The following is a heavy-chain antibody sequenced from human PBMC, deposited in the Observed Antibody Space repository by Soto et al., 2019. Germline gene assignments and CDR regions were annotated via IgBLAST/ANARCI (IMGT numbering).Heavy chain of an antibody. CDR2: IKSKSEGETR. V-gene: IGHV3-15*01. CDR1: RFMFSSAW. J-gene: IGHJ4*02. Sequence: EVHVVESGGDLVRPGGSLTLSCATSRFMFSSAWMSWVRQAPGRGLEWVARIKSKSEGETRDYAAPVKGKFDISRDDSKKMVYLQMNSLKAXDXGLXXXXXXWNDXXXXGTLVTVSS. CDR3: XXXWNDX. D-gene: IGHD1-1*01.